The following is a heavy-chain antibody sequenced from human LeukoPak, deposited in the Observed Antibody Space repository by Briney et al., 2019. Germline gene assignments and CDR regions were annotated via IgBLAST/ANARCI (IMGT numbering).Heavy chain of an antibody. CDR1: GFTFSSYA. D-gene: IGHD3-3*01. Sequence: GGSLRLSCAASGFTFSSYAMHWVRQAPGKGLEWVAVISYDGSNKYYADSVKGRFTISRDNSKNTLYLQMNSLRAEDPAVYYCARVGDYDFWSGFMDVWGQGTTVTVSS. J-gene: IGHJ6*02. V-gene: IGHV3-30-3*01. CDR3: ARVGDYDFWSGFMDV. CDR2: ISYDGSNK.